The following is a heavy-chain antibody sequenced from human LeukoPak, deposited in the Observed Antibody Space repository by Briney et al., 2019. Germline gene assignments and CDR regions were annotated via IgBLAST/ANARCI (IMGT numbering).Heavy chain of an antibody. CDR3: AKGYSSSWRQNIQYFQH. CDR2: ISGSGGST. CDR1: GFTFSSYA. D-gene: IGHD6-13*01. Sequence: GGSLRLSCAASGFTFSSYAMSWVRQAPGKGLEWVSAISGSGGSTYYADSVKGRFTISRDNSKNTLYLQMNSLRAEDTAVYYCAKGYSSSWRQNIQYFQHWGQGTLVTVSS. J-gene: IGHJ1*01. V-gene: IGHV3-23*01.